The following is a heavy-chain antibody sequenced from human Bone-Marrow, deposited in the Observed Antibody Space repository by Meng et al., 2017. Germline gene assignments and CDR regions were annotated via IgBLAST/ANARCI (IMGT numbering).Heavy chain of an antibody. J-gene: IGHJ5*02. CDR3: ARDIRQGGNIWFDP. Sequence: QVQLQQWGAGLLKPSETLSLPCAVYGGSFSGYYWSWIRQPPGKGLEWIGEINHSGSTNYNPSLKSRVTISVDTSKNQFSLKLSSVTAADTAVYYCARDIRQGGNIWFDPWGQGTLVTVSS. V-gene: IGHV4-34*01. CDR1: GGSFSGYY. CDR2: INHSGST. D-gene: IGHD3-16*01.